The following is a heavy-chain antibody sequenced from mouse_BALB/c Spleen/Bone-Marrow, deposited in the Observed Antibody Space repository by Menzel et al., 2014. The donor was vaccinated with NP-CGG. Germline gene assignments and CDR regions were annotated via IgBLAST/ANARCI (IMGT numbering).Heavy chain of an antibody. J-gene: IGHJ3*01. CDR2: IWGDGST. CDR1: GFSLTGYG. V-gene: IGHV2-6-7*01. Sequence: QVQLKESGPGLVAPSQSLSITCTVSGFSLTGYGANWVRQPPGKGLEWLGMIWGDGSTDYNSALKSRLSISKDNSKSQVFLKMNRLQTDDAARYYCARGPPCAYWGQGTLVTVSA. CDR3: ARGPPCAY.